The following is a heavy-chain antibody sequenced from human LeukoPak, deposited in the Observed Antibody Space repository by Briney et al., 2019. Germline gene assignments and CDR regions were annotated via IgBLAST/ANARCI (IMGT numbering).Heavy chain of an antibody. D-gene: IGHD6-19*01. V-gene: IGHV4-59*12. CDR3: ARAGQWLVHFDY. CDR2: IYYSGST. J-gene: IGHJ4*02. Sequence: PSETLSLTCTVSGGSISTYYWSWIRQPPGKGLEWIGYIYYSGSTNYNPSLKSRVTISVDTSKNQFSLKLSSVTAADTAVYYCARAGQWLVHFDYWDQGTLVTVSS. CDR1: GGSISTYY.